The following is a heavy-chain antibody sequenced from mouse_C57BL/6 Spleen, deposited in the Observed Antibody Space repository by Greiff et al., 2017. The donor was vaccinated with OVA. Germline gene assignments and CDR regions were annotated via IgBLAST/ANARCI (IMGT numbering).Heavy chain of an antibody. J-gene: IGHJ1*03. CDR2: IYPGDGDT. V-gene: IGHV1-82*01. CDR3: ANYYGSSYGGYFDV. Sequence: VQLQQSGPELVKPGASVKISCKASGYAFSSSWMNWVKQRPGKGLEWIGRIYPGDGDTTYNGKFKGKATLTADKSSSTAYMQLSSLTSEDSAVYFCANYYGSSYGGYFDVWGTGTTVTVSS. CDR1: GYAFSSSW. D-gene: IGHD1-1*01.